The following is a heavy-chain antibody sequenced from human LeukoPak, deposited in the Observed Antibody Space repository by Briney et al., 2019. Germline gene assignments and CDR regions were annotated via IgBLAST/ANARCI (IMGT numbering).Heavy chain of an antibody. Sequence: PSETLSLTCTVSGDSISSSSYYWSWIRQPPGKGLEWIGYIYYSGSTNYNPSLKSRVTISVDTSKNQFSLKLSSVTAADTAVYYCASLYGSGTYAQFDIWGQGTMVTVSS. D-gene: IGHD3-10*01. CDR1: GDSISSSSYY. CDR3: ASLYGSGTYAQFDI. V-gene: IGHV4-61*01. J-gene: IGHJ3*02. CDR2: IYYSGST.